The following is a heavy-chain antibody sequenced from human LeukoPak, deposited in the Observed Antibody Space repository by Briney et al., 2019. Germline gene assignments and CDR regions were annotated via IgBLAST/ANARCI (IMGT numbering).Heavy chain of an antibody. CDR1: GYSFTSYW. J-gene: IGHJ6*03. Sequence: GESLKISCKGSGYSFTSYWIGWVRQMPGKGLEWMGIIYPGDSDTRYSPSFQGQVTISADKSISTAYLQWSSLKASDTAMYYCARRITIFGVVSDYYYMDVWGKGTTVTVSS. V-gene: IGHV5-51*01. CDR2: IYPGDSDT. CDR3: ARRITIFGVVSDYYYMDV. D-gene: IGHD3-3*01.